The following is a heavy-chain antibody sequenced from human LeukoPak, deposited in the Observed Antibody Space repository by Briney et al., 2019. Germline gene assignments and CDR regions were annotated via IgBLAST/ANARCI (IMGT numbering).Heavy chain of an antibody. J-gene: IGHJ4*01. CDR1: GFTFSSYW. Sequence: GGSLRLSCAASGFTFSSYWMHWVRHAPGKGLVWVSRINSDGSSTSYADSVKGRFTISRDDSKNTLHLQMNSLRAEDTALYYCAKDATPGNAIWDYFDCWGHGTLVTVSS. CDR2: INSDGSST. V-gene: IGHV3-74*01. CDR3: AKDATPGNAIWDYFDC. D-gene: IGHD1-1*01.